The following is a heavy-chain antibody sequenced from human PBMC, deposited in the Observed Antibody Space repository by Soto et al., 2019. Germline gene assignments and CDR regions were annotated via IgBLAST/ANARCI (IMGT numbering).Heavy chain of an antibody. CDR1: GDTFSTCT. Sequence: QVQLVQSGAEVKNPGSSVKVSCKSSGDTFSTCTISWLRQAPGQGLEGMGRIIPTLGITVYPQEFQGRVTITDDKSTTTAYLELISLRSEAPAFYFCASAPIWTNIFADRGRGTVIPVHS. D-gene: IGHD3-3*01. V-gene: IGHV1-69*02. CDR3: ASAPIWTNIFAD. CDR2: IIPTLGIT. J-gene: IGHJ4*02.